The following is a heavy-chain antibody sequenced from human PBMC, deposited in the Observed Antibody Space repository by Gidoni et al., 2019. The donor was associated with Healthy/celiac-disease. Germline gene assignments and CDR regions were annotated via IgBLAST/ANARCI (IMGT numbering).Heavy chain of an antibody. CDR1: VFTFSSYG. CDR3: AKGGRVVSDY. Sequence: QVQLVESGGGVVQPGGSLSLSCAASVFTFSSYGMRWVRQAPGKGLEWVAFIRYDGSNKYYADSVKGRFTISRDNSKNTLYLQMNSLRAEDTAVYYCAKGGRVVSDYWGQGTLVTVSS. J-gene: IGHJ4*02. CDR2: IRYDGSNK. V-gene: IGHV3-30*02. D-gene: IGHD2-15*01.